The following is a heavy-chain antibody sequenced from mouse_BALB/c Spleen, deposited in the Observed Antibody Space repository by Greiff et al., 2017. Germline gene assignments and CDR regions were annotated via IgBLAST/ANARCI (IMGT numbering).Heavy chain of an antibody. V-gene: IGHV14-4*02. CDR3: RPFLDAMDY. J-gene: IGHJ4*01. CDR2: IDPENGDT. CDR1: GFNIKDYY. Sequence: VQLQQSGAELVRSGASVKLSCTASGFNIKDYYMHWVKQRPEQGLEWIGWIDPENGDTEYAPKFQGKATLTADTSSNTAYLQLSSLTSEDTAVYYCRPFLDAMDYRGQGDSVTVSS.